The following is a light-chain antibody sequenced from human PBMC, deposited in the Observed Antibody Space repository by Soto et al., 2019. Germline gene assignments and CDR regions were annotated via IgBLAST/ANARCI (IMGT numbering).Light chain of an antibody. J-gene: IGKJ2*01. CDR2: GAS. Sequence: EIVMTQSPATLSVSPGERATLSCRASQSVSSNLAWYQQKPGQAPRLLFYGASTRATGIPARFSGSGSGTEFTLTISSLQSEDFAVYYCQQYNNWPHTFGLGTKLEIK. V-gene: IGKV3-15*01. CDR3: QQYNNWPHT. CDR1: QSVSSN.